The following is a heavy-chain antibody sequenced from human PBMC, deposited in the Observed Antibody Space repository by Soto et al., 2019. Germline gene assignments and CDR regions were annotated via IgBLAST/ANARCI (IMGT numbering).Heavy chain of an antibody. CDR2: IYHSGST. CDR3: ARGGNWNPRDSYYGLEF. D-gene: IGHD1-20*01. Sequence: QLQLQESGSGLVKPSQTLSLTCAVSGGSINSGGYSWSWIRQPPGKGLEWIGYIYHSGSTYYSSXLKSRVTISIXXSXNXXSLRLTSVTAADTAVYYCARGGNWNPRDSYYGLEFWGQGTTVTVSS. J-gene: IGHJ6*02. CDR1: GGSINSGGYS. V-gene: IGHV4-30-2*01.